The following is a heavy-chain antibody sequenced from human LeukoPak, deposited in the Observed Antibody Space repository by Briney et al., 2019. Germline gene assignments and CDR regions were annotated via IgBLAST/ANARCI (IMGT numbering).Heavy chain of an antibody. CDR2: ISDIGSI. V-gene: IGHV4-59*08. CDR3: AGHHPRNTVDF. CDR1: CGSISSYY. Sequence: PEAPSVTCTVSCGSISSYYWSWVRQPPGKGLGWIAYISDIGSINYNPSLKSRVTISLDTSKNQFSLKLSSVTAADTAVYYCAGHHPRNTVDFWGQGALVTVSS. D-gene: IGHD2/OR15-2a*01. J-gene: IGHJ4*02.